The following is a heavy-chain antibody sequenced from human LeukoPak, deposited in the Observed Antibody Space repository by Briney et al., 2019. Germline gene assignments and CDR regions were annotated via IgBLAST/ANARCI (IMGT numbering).Heavy chain of an antibody. Sequence: SETLSLTCTVSGYSISSGYYWGWIRQPPGKGLEWIGSIYHSGRTFYNPSLKSRVTISVDTSKNQFSLKLTSVTAADTAVYYCARSVEGYCSGGSCYYYSYYMDVWGKGTTVTVSS. D-gene: IGHD2-15*01. CDR3: ARSVEGYCSGGSCYYYSYYMDV. CDR1: GYSISSGYY. CDR2: IYHSGRT. V-gene: IGHV4-38-2*02. J-gene: IGHJ6*03.